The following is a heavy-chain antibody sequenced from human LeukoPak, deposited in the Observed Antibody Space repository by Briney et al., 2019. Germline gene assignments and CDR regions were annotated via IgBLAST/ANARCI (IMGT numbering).Heavy chain of an antibody. CDR2: IWYDGSNK. CDR3: ARERYYYDSSGYYYYYYGMDV. J-gene: IGHJ6*02. CDR1: GFTFSSYG. D-gene: IGHD3-22*01. V-gene: IGHV3-33*01. Sequence: GGSLRLSCAASGFTFSSYGMHWVRQAPGKGLEWVAVIWYDGSNKYYADSVKGRFTISRDSSKNTLYLQMNSLRAEDTAVYYCARERYYYDSSGYYYYYYGMDVWGQGTTVTVSS.